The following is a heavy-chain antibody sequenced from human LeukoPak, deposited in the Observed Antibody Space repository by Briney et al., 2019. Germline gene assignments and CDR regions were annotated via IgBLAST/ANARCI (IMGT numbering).Heavy chain of an antibody. CDR2: INPNSGGT. Sequence: ASVKVSCKASGYTFTGYYMHWVRQAPGQGLEWMGWINPNSGGTNYAQKFQGRVTMTRDTSISTAYMELSRLRSDDTAVYYCARDRESSCSSTSCHNWFDPWAREPWSPSPQ. V-gene: IGHV1-2*02. J-gene: IGHJ5*02. CDR3: ARDRESSCSSTSCHNWFDP. CDR1: GYTFTGYY. D-gene: IGHD2-2*01.